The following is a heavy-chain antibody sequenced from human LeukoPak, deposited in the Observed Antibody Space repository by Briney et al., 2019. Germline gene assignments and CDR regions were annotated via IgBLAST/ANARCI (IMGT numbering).Heavy chain of an antibody. V-gene: IGHV1-2*02. J-gene: IGHJ5*02. CDR1: GYTFTSYG. CDR2: INPNSAGT. D-gene: IGHD6-19*01. Sequence: GASVKVSCKASGYTFTSYGISWVRQAPGQGLEWMGWINPNSAGTNYAQKFQGRVTMTRDTSISTAYMELSRLRSDDTAVYYCAREQIAVAGSSSWRGWFDPWGQGTLVTVSS. CDR3: AREQIAVAGSSSWRGWFDP.